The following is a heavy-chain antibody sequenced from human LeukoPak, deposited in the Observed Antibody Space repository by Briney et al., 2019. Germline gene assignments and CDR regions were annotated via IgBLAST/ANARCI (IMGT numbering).Heavy chain of an antibody. CDR2: VTGDGSST. CDR1: GFTLEDYA. J-gene: IGHJ2*01. Sequence: GGSLRLSCAASGFTLEDYAMHWVRHAPGKGLEWVSFVTGDGSSTYYADSVKGRFTISRDNSKNTLYLQMNTLRAEDTAVYYCAKDTDTAGPYWYFDLWGRGTLVTVSS. CDR3: AKDTDTAGPYWYFDL. V-gene: IGHV3-43*02.